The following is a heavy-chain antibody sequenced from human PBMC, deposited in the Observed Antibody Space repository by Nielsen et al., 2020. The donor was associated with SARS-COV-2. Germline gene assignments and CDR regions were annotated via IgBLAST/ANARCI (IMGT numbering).Heavy chain of an antibody. CDR2: ISHSGNYM. CDR3: ARTGRNMVNYYGMDV. D-gene: IGHD5-18*01. J-gene: IGHJ6*02. Sequence: GESLKISCAASGFTFSDYYMSWIRQAPGKGLEWVSYISHSGNYMIYAESVKGRLTISRDNARNSVYLQMNSLGAEDTAVYYCARTGRNMVNYYGMDVWGQGTTVTVSS. V-gene: IGHV3-11*03. CDR1: GFTFSDYY.